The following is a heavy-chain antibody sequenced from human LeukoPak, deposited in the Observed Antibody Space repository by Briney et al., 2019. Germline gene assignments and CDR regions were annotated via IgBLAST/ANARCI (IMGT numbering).Heavy chain of an antibody. CDR2: INHSGST. V-gene: IGHV4-34*01. CDR1: GFTFRIYG. CDR3: ARRAVRDGYNY. D-gene: IGHD5-24*01. Sequence: GSLRLSCAASGFTFRIYGMNWVRQPPGKGLEWIGEINHSGSTNYNPSLKSRVTISVDTSKNQFSLKLSSVTAADTAVYYCARRAVRDGYNYWGQGTLVTVSS. J-gene: IGHJ4*02.